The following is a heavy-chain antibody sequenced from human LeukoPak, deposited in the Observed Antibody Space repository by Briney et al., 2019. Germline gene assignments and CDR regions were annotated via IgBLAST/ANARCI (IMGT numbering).Heavy chain of an antibody. CDR3: ARDVGDSSGSWFDP. J-gene: IGHJ5*02. CDR2: ISEYNGNT. Sequence: GASVKVSCKASGYTFSTHGITWVRQAPGQGLEWMGWISEYNGNTNYAQKIQGRVTMTTDRSTNTAYMELRSLRSDDTAVYYCARDVGDSSGSWFDPWGQGTLVTVSS. CDR1: GYTFSTHG. D-gene: IGHD3-22*01. V-gene: IGHV1-18*01.